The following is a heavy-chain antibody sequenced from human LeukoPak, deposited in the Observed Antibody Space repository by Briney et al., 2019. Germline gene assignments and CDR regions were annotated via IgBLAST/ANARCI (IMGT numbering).Heavy chain of an antibody. D-gene: IGHD6-13*01. J-gene: IGHJ4*02. CDR1: GYRFTDYW. CDR2: IYPGDSDT. CDR3: ACLSGYTSRGGNVQYDY. V-gene: IGHV5-51*01. Sequence: GESLKISCKGSGYRFTDYWIGWVRQMPGKGLEWMGIIYPGDSDTRYSPSFQGQVTISAEKSISTAYLQWSSLKASDTAIYYCACLSGYTSRGGNVQYDYWGQGTLVTVSS.